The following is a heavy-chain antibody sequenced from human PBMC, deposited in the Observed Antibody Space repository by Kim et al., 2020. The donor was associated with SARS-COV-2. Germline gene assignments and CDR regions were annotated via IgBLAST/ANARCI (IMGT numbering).Heavy chain of an antibody. J-gene: IGHJ4*02. CDR2: INHSGST. CDR3: ARGRTIFGVVTDY. Sequence: SETLSLTCAVYGGSFSGYYWSWIRQPPGKGLEWIGEINHSGSTNYNPSLKSRVTISVDTSKNQFSLKLSSVTAADTAVYYCARGRTIFGVVTDYWGQGTL. CDR1: GGSFSGYY. V-gene: IGHV4-34*01. D-gene: IGHD3-3*01.